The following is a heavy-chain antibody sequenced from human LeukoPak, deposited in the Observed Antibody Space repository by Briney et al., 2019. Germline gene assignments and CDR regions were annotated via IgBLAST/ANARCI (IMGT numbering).Heavy chain of an antibody. CDR3: ARARRAATGAFDI. CDR2: IIPIFGTA. J-gene: IGHJ3*02. V-gene: IGHV1-69*13. D-gene: IGHD2-15*01. Sequence: ASVKVSCKASGGTFSSYAISWVRQAPGQGLEWMGGIIPIFGTANYAQKFQGRVTITADESTSTAYMELSSLRSEDTAVYYCARARRAATGAFDIWGQGTMATVSS. CDR1: GGTFSSYA.